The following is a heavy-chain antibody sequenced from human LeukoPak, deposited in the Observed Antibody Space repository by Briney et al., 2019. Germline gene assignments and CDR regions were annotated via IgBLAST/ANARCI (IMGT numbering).Heavy chain of an antibody. V-gene: IGHV3-64D*06. CDR1: GFTFSNYA. J-gene: IGHJ4*02. Sequence: PGGSLRLSCSASGFTFSNYAMHWVRQSPGKGPEYVSAISTTGGSTYYADSVKGRFTISRDNSKNTLYLQMSSLTAEDTAVYYCARQSSSWYQDFDYWGQGTLVTVSS. D-gene: IGHD6-13*01. CDR3: ARQSSSWYQDFDY. CDR2: ISTTGGST.